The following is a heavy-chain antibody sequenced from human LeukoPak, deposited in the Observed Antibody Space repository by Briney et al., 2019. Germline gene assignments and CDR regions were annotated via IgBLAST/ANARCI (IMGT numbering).Heavy chain of an antibody. Sequence: ASVKVSCKASGYXLTSXGXXXXRXXPGQGXXWMGXXSGYNGNRKYAQKFQGRVTMTTDTSTGTAYMELRSLSSDDTAVYYCSRGGGTSPYCGGDCYHDYWGQGTLVTVSS. D-gene: IGHD2-21*02. V-gene: IGHV1-18*01. CDR3: SRGGGTSPYCGGDCYHDY. CDR1: GYXLTSXG. J-gene: IGHJ4*02. CDR2: XSGYNGNR.